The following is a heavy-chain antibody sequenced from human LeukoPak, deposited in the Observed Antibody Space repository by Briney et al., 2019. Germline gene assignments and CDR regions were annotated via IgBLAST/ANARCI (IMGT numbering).Heavy chain of an antibody. J-gene: IGHJ4*02. Sequence: GGSLRLSCAVSGFTVSDNHVTWVRQAPGKGLECVSVIYYDGTIYYADSVKGRLTIFRDNSKNTLYLQMNSLRAEDTAVYYCAREGYYDSSGYWGWSDYWGQGTLVTVSS. D-gene: IGHD3-22*01. CDR2: IYYDGTI. CDR3: AREGYYDSSGYWGWSDY. V-gene: IGHV3-66*01. CDR1: GFTVSDNH.